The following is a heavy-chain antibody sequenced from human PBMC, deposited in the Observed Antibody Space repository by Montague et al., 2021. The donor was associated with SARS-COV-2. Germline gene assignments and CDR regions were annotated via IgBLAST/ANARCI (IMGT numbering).Heavy chain of an antibody. CDR1: GDSVNRNY. V-gene: IGHV4-59*02. D-gene: IGHD4-23*01. Sequence: SETLSLTCSVSGDSVNRNYWSWVRQPPGKGLEWLGYIFYSGSTYNPSLNSRVTMSLDASKNHFSLILISVTAADTAAYYCAKTSRGYGGDFDSWGQGTLVIVSS. CDR2: IFYSGST. J-gene: IGHJ4*02. CDR3: AKTSRGYGGDFDS.